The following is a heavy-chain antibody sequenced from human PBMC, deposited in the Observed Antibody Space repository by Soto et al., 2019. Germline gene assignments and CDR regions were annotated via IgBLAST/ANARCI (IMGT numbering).Heavy chain of an antibody. CDR2: IKQDGSEK. D-gene: IGHD6-6*01. Sequence: GGSLRLSCAASGFTFSSYWMSWVRQAPGKGLEWVANIKQDGSEKYYVDSVKGRFTISRDNAKNSLYLQMNSLRAEDTAVYYCARVVAARPCWFDPWGQGTLVTVSS. V-gene: IGHV3-7*01. CDR3: ARVVAARPCWFDP. CDR1: GFTFSSYW. J-gene: IGHJ5*02.